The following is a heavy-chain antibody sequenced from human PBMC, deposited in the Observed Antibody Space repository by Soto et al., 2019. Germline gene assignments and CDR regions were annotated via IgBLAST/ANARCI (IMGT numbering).Heavy chain of an antibody. D-gene: IGHD6-19*01. CDR3: ATSGGGWYLY. J-gene: IGHJ4*02. V-gene: IGHV1-8*01. CDR2: LNPNSGDT. Sequence: ASVKVSCKASGYTFSSYDINWARQDTGQGLEWMGWLNPNSGDTGYAQKFQGRVTLTRNTSINTAYIELSSLTSDDTAVYYCATSGGGWYLYWGQGTLVTVSS. CDR1: GYTFSSYD.